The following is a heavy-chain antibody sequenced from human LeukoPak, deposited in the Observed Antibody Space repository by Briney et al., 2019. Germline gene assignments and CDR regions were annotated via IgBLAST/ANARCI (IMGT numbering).Heavy chain of an antibody. Sequence: GGSLRLSCAGSGFTFSSYGMNWVRQAPGKGLEWVAVIWYDGSNKYYADSVKGRFTISRDNSKNTVYLQMNSLRAEDTAVYYCARLGSKWSFDYWGQGTLVTVSS. CDR1: GFTFSSYG. CDR2: IWYDGSNK. V-gene: IGHV3-33*01. J-gene: IGHJ4*02. D-gene: IGHD2-15*01. CDR3: ARLGSKWSFDY.